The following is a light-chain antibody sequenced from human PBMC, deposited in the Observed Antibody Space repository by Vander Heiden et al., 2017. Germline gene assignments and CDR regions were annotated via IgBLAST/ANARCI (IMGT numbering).Light chain of an antibody. V-gene: IGLV2-14*01. Sequence: HSALTPPASVSGSSGQSITISCTGTSSDVGGYNYVSWYQQHPGKAPKLMIYEVSNRPSGVSNRFSGSKSGNTASLTISGLQAEDEADYYCSSYTSSSTLVVFGTGTKVTVL. J-gene: IGLJ1*01. CDR3: SSYTSSSTLVV. CDR1: SSDVGGYNY. CDR2: EVS.